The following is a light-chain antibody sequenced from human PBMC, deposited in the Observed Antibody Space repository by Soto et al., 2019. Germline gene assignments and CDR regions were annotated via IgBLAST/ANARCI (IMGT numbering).Light chain of an antibody. CDR3: SSYTISSTWV. V-gene: IGLV2-14*01. Sequence: QSALTQPASVSGSPGQSITISCTGTSSDVGAYNYVSWYQQHPGKAPKLMIYEVRNRPSGVSDRFSGSRSGNTASLTISGLQAEDESDYYCSSYTISSTWVFGGGTKLTVL. CDR1: SSDVGAYNY. J-gene: IGLJ3*02. CDR2: EVR.